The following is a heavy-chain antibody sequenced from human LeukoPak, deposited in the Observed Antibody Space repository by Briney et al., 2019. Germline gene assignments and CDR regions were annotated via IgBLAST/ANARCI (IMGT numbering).Heavy chain of an antibody. CDR1: GFTFDDYA. CDR3: AKWFGEF. Sequence: GGSLRLSCAASGFTFDDYAMHWVRQAPGKGLEWVSGTSWNSGSIGYADSVKGRFTISRDNAKSSLYLQMNSLRAEDTALCYCAKWFGEFGGQGTLVTVSS. D-gene: IGHD3-10*01. CDR2: TSWNSGSI. V-gene: IGHV3-9*01. J-gene: IGHJ4*02.